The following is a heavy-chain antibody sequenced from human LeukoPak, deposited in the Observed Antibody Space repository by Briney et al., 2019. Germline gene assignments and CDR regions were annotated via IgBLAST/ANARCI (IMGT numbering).Heavy chain of an antibody. CDR3: ARDRDYDFWGGADFDY. V-gene: IGHV1-18*01. D-gene: IGHD3-3*01. CDR2: ISAYNGNT. J-gene: IGHJ4*02. Sequence: ASVKVSCKASGYTFTSYGISWVRQAPGQGLEWMGWISAYNGNTNYAQKLQGRVTMTTDTSTSTAYMELRSLRSDDTAVYYCARDRDYDFWGGADFDYWGQGTLVTVSS. CDR1: GYTFTSYG.